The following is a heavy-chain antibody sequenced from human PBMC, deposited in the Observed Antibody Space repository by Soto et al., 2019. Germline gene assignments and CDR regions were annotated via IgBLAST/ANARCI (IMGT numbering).Heavy chain of an antibody. Sequence: EVQLVQSGAEVKKPGESLKISCKGSGYSFTSYWIGWVHQMPGKGLEWMGIIYPGDSDTRYSPSFQGQVTISADKSISTAYLQWSSLKASDTAMYYCARGTLGYCSGGSCSDAFDIWGQGTMVTVSS. J-gene: IGHJ3*02. CDR3: ARGTLGYCSGGSCSDAFDI. CDR2: IYPGDSDT. CDR1: GYSFTSYW. V-gene: IGHV5-51*03. D-gene: IGHD2-15*01.